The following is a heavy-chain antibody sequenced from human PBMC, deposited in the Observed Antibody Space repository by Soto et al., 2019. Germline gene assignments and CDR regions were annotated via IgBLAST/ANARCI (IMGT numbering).Heavy chain of an antibody. V-gene: IGHV3-21*01. CDR2: LSSGSRYV. J-gene: IGHJ4*02. Sequence: LRLSCTASGFTFTNYIMTWVRQAPGKGLEWVSSLSSGSRYVYYVDSVKGRFTISRDDAKNSVYLQMNSLRAEDAAVYYCVRGGSSRSYWGQGSRVTV. D-gene: IGHD3-16*02. CDR3: VRGGSSRSY. CDR1: GFTFTNYI.